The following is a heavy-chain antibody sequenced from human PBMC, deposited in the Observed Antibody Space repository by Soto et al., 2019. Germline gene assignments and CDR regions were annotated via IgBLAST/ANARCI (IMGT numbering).Heavy chain of an antibody. J-gene: IGHJ4*02. V-gene: IGHV3-66*01. CDR2: IYSGGST. D-gene: IGHD4-17*01. CDR3: ASGGSYGGNSEGEIDY. Sequence: EVQLVESGGGLVQPGGSLRLSCAASGFTVSSNSMSWVRQAPGKGLEWVSVIYSGGSTYYADSVKGRFTISRDNSKNTLYLQMNSLRAEDTAVYYCASGGSYGGNSEGEIDYWGQGTLVTVSS. CDR1: GFTVSSNS.